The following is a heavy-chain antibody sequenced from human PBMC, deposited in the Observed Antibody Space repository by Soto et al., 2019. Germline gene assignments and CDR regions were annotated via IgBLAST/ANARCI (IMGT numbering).Heavy chain of an antibody. CDR2: IGGSGSSA. J-gene: IGHJ5*02. Sequence: EVQLLESGGGLVQPGGSLRLSCAASGFTFKNFAVSWVRQAPGKGMEWVSAIGGSGSSANYADSVKGRFTVSRDDSKSPLYLQMSGLRVDDTALYYCAKDAVAYNGEWDWFDRWGQGTLVTVSS. CDR3: AKDAVAYNGEWDWFDR. CDR1: GFTFKNFA. V-gene: IGHV3-23*01. D-gene: IGHD3-10*01.